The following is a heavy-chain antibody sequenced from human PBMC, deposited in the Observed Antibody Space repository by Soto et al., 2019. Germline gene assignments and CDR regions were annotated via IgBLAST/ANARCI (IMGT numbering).Heavy chain of an antibody. Sequence: QLQLQESGPGLVKPSETLSLTCTVSGGSISSSHYYRGWIRQPPGKGLEWIGSVYDSGSTYCTPSPDGPVTISLGTSKNPFSLKLRSVTAADTAVYYCARGTRHGVSSIDYWGQGTLVTVSS. CDR2: VYDSGST. V-gene: IGHV4-39*01. D-gene: IGHD2-2*01. CDR1: GGSISSSHYY. J-gene: IGHJ4*02. CDR3: ARGTRHGVSSIDY.